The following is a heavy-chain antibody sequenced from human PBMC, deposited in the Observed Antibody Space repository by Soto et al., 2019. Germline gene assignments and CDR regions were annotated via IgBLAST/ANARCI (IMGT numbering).Heavy chain of an antibody. D-gene: IGHD2-15*01. CDR3: ARDRGYDAHDYYYNAMDV. CDR1: GFTFRTYT. Sequence: GGSLRLSCISSGFTFRTYTMNWVRQAPGKGLEWVSGIRGFSPYTFYAESVKGRFTTSRDNAKNSLYLQMNSLRAEDTAVYYCARDRGYDAHDYYYNAMDVWGQGTTVTVSS. V-gene: IGHV3-21*01. CDR2: IRGFSPYT. J-gene: IGHJ6*02.